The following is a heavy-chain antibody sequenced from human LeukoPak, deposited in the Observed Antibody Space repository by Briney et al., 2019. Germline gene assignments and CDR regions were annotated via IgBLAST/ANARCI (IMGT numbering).Heavy chain of an antibody. J-gene: IGHJ4*02. Sequence: SETLSLTCAVYGDTLSKYYWTWIRQSPGKGLEWIGEINHRGSTNLNPSLKSRVTLSVDTSKYQFSLKLSSVTAADTAVYYCARVGADGSGFLFDYWGQGTLVTVSS. D-gene: IGHD3-10*01. V-gene: IGHV4-34*01. CDR2: INHRGST. CDR3: ARVGADGSGFLFDY. CDR1: GDTLSKYY.